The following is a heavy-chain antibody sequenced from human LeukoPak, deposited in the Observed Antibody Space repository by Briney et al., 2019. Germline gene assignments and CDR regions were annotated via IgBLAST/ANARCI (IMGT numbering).Heavy chain of an antibody. CDR2: ISYDGSNK. Sequence: GGSLRLSCAASGFTFTTYTIHWVRQAAGKGLEWVAVISYDGSNKYYADSVKGRFTISRDNSKNTLYLQMNSLRAEDTAVYYCARDRRGFDYWGQGTLVTVSS. CDR3: ARDRRGFDY. V-gene: IGHV3-30-3*01. CDR1: GFTFTTYT. J-gene: IGHJ4*02.